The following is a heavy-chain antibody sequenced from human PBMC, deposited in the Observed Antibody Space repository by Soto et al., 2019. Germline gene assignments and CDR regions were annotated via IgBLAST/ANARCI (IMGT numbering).Heavy chain of an antibody. CDR3: ARETSAPGTFREDASDI. J-gene: IGHJ3*02. D-gene: IGHD6-13*01. Sequence: QVELVQSRAEVKKPGSSVKVACKVSGDTFSNYVINWVRQAPGQGLEWMGAIVPIFRTANYAQKFQGRVTITADEFTITAYMELSGLRSDDTATYYCARETSAPGTFREDASDIWGQGTLVTVSS. V-gene: IGHV1-69*12. CDR2: IVPIFRTA. CDR1: GDTFSNYV.